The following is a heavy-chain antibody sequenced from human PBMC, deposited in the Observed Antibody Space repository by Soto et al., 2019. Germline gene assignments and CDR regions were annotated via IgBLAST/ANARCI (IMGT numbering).Heavy chain of an antibody. CDR3: VRSAGYDWNDLDYYYYGMDV. CDR1: GFTFSSYS. CDR2: ISSSSDYL. V-gene: IGHV3-21*06. J-gene: IGHJ6*02. D-gene: IGHD1-20*01. Sequence: EVQLVESGGGLVKPGGSLRLSCAASGFTFSSYSMNWVRQAPGKGLEWVSSISSSSDYLYYADSVKGRFTISRDNAKNALQLQMNSLRVEDTAVYYCVRSAGYDWNDLDYYYYGMDVWGQGTTVTVSS.